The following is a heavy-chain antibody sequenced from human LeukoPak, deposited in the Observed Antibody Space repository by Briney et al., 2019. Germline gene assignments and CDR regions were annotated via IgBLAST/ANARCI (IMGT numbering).Heavy chain of an antibody. V-gene: IGHV3-72*01. CDR3: ARGNTSAWYPFDY. CDR1: GFTFSDHD. Sequence: PGGSLRLSCAASGFTFSDHDMDWVRQAPGKGLEWVGRTGNKANSYTTEYAASVKGRFTISRDDSKNSLFLQINSLKSEDTAVYYCARGNTSAWYPFDYWGQGTLVTVSS. J-gene: IGHJ4*02. CDR2: TGNKANSYTT. D-gene: IGHD6-19*01.